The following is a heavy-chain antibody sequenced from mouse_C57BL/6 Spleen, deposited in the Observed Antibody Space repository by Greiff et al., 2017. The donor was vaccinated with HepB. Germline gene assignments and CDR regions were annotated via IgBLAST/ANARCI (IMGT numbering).Heavy chain of an antibody. J-gene: IGHJ1*03. Sequence: EVQLQQSGPELVKPGASVKISCKASGYSFTGYYMNWVKQSPEKSLEWIGEINPSTGGTTYNQKFKAKATLTVDKSSSTAYMQLKSLTSEDSAVYYCARFGFYYVSSLWYFDVWGTGTTVTVSS. CDR2: INPSTGGT. D-gene: IGHD1-1*01. CDR3: ARFGFYYVSSLWYFDV. V-gene: IGHV1-42*01. CDR1: GYSFTGYY.